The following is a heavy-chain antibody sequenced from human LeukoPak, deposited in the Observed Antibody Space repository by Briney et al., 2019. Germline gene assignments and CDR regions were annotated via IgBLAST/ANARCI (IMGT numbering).Heavy chain of an antibody. J-gene: IGHJ4*02. Sequence: GRSLRLSCAASGFTFDDYAMHWVRQAPGKGLEWVSGISWNSGSIGYADSVKGRFTISRDNAKNSLYLQTNSLRAEDTAVYYCSKHGYSSGWPQVPCDYWGQGTLVTVSS. CDR3: SKHGYSSGWPQVPCDY. CDR1: GFTFDDYA. V-gene: IGHV3-9*01. CDR2: ISWNSGSI. D-gene: IGHD6-19*01.